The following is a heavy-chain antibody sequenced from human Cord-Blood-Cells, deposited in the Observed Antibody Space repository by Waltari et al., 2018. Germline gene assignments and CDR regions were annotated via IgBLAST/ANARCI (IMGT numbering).Heavy chain of an antibody. CDR2: IWYDGSNK. V-gene: IGHV3-33*01. D-gene: IGHD3-16*01. CDR1: GFTFSSYG. Sequence: QVQLVESGGGVVQPGRSLRLSCAASGFTFSSYGMHWVRQAPGKGLEWVAVIWYDGSNKYDADAVKGRFTISRDNSKNTLYLQMNSLRAEDTAVYYCARDLGGGWFDPWGQGTLVTVSS. J-gene: IGHJ5*02. CDR3: ARDLGGGWFDP.